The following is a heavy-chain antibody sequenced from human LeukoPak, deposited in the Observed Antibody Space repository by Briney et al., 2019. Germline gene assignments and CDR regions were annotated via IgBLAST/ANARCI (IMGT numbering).Heavy chain of an antibody. CDR2: IDPEDGET. Sequence: GASVKVSCKASGYFFSDYYMNWVRRAPGKGFEWMGRIDPEDGETIFAKKFKDRVTIRADKSTNTVYMELRSLTSEDTALYYCSTVHVLGPFWGQGTLVSVSS. CDR1: GYFFSDYY. D-gene: IGHD3-16*01. CDR3: STVHVLGPF. J-gene: IGHJ4*02. V-gene: IGHV1-69-2*01.